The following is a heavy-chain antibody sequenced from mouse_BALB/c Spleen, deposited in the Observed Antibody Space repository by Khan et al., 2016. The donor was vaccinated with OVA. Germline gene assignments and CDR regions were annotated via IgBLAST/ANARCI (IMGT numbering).Heavy chain of an antibody. CDR1: GFTFSSFG. V-gene: IGHV5-17*02. CDR2: ISSGSSTI. J-gene: IGHJ4*01. CDR3: ARREAMDY. Sequence: EVELVESGGGLVQPGGSRKLSCAASGFTFSSFGMHWVRQAPEKGLEWVAYISSGSSTIYYAATVKGRFTISRDNPKNTLFLQMTSLRSEDTAMYYCARREAMDYWGQGTSVTVSS.